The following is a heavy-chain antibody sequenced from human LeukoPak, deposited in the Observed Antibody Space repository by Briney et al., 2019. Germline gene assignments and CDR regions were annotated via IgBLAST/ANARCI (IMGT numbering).Heavy chain of an antibody. CDR2: INPNSGGT. CDR3: ARGPFGVVIYVDY. CDR1: GYTFTGYY. J-gene: IGHJ4*02. D-gene: IGHD3-3*01. Sequence: ASVKVSCKASGYTFTGYYMHWVRQAPGQGLEWMGWINPNSGGTNYAQKFQGWVTMTRDTSISTAYMELSRLRSDDTAVYYCARGPFGVVIYVDYWGQGTLVTVSS. V-gene: IGHV1-2*04.